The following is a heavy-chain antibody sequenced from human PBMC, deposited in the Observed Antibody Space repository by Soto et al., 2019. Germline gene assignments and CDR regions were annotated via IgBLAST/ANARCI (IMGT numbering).Heavy chain of an antibody. Sequence: QVQLVESGGGLVEPGGSLRLSCAASGFRFSDHYMTWIRQAPGKGLEWVSKISSGGTTMYYADSVKGRFTVSRDNAQNSLYLQMNSLRAEDTALYYCAPLEGSYSISLGYWGQGTLVTVSS. D-gene: IGHD1-26*01. V-gene: IGHV3-11*01. J-gene: IGHJ4*02. CDR3: APLEGSYSISLGY. CDR2: ISSGGTTM. CDR1: GFRFSDHY.